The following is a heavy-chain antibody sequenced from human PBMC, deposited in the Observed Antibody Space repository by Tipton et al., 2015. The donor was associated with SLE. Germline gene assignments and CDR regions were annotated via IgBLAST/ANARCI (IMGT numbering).Heavy chain of an antibody. J-gene: IGHJ4*02. CDR3: ASQATGPYYFDY. CDR1: GYSITSDNY. V-gene: IGHV4-38-2*01. CDR2: IYHSGST. Sequence: TLSLTCVVSGYSITSDNYWDRIRQPPGKGLEWIGSIYHSGSTYYNPSLKSRVTISVDTSKNQFSLKLSSVTAADTAVYYCASQATGPYYFDYWGQGTLVTVSS.